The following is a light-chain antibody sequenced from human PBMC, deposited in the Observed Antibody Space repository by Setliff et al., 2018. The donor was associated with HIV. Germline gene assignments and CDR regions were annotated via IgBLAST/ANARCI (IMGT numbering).Light chain of an antibody. CDR3: CLYAGSNIFDV. CDR1: TSDIGSYNR. Sequence: QSVLAQPPSVSGSPGQSIIISCTGTTSDIGSYNRVSWYQQRPGTAPKLIIYEVNKRPSGVSNRFSGSKSGTTASLAISGLQADDEADYYCCLYAGSNIFDVFGTGTKVTVL. V-gene: IGLV2-23*02. CDR2: EVN. J-gene: IGLJ1*01.